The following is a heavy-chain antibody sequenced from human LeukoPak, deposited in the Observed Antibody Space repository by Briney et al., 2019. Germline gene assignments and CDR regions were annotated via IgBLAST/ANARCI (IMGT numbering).Heavy chain of an antibody. J-gene: IGHJ4*02. D-gene: IGHD2-15*01. CDR2: ISGSGGST. CDR3: AKGGHCSGGSCYYFDY. Sequence: GGSLRLSCAASGFTFSSYAMSWVRQAPGKGLEWVSAISGSGGSTYYADSVKGRFTISRDNSKNTLYLQMNSLRAEDTAVYYCAKGGHCSGGSCYYFDYWGQGTLVTVSS. CDR1: GFTFSSYA. V-gene: IGHV3-23*01.